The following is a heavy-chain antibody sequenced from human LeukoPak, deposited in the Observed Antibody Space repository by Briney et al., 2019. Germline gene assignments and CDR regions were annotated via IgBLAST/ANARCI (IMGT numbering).Heavy chain of an antibody. J-gene: IGHJ3*02. V-gene: IGHV5-51*01. CDR2: IYPGDSDT. CDR1: GYSFTNYW. CDR3: ARPDDSSGYYYAGGAFDI. Sequence: GESLKISCKGSGYSFTNYWIGWVRQMPGKGLEWMGLIYPGDSDTRYSPSFQGQVIISADKSISTAYLQWSSLKASDTAMYYCARPDDSSGYYYAGGAFDIWGQGTMVTVSS. D-gene: IGHD3-22*01.